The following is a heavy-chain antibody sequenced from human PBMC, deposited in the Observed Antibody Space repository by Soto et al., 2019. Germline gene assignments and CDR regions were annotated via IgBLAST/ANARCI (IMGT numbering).Heavy chain of an antibody. D-gene: IGHD3-16*02. CDR1: GGSICSGGYY. CDR2: IYYSGST. Sequence: SESLSLTCTVSGGSICSGGYYWSWIRQHPGKGLEWIGYIYYSGSTYYNPSLKSRVTISVDTSKNQFSLKLSSVTAADTAVYYCARDVLSPYYYYYYMDVWGKGTTVTVSS. V-gene: IGHV4-31*03. J-gene: IGHJ6*03. CDR3: ARDVLSPYYYYYYMDV.